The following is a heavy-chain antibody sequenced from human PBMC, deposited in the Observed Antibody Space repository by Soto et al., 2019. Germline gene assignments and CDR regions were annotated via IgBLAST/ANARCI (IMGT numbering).Heavy chain of an antibody. CDR3: ARVMVRGVIAY. CDR1: GGSFSGYY. Sequence: SETLSLTCAVYGGSFSGYYWSWIRQPPGKGLEWIGEINHSGSTNYNPSLKSRVTISVDTSKNQFSLKLSSVTAADTAVYYCARVMVRGVIAYWGQGTLVTVS. J-gene: IGHJ4*02. V-gene: IGHV4-34*01. CDR2: INHSGST. D-gene: IGHD3-10*01.